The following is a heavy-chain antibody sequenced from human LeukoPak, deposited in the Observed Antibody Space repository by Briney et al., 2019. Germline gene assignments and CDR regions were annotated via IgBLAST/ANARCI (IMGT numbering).Heavy chain of an antibody. CDR1: GYTFSAYY. J-gene: IGHJ4*02. CDR3: ARDRDVGLTDF. CDR2: INPNSGAT. D-gene: IGHD7-27*01. Sequence: EASVRVSCKASGYTFSAYYMHWVRQAPGQGLEWMGWINPNSGATHYAQKFQGRVTMTTDTSSAIGYMHLRRLSSDDTAVYYCARDRDVGLTDFWGQGTLVTASS. V-gene: IGHV1-2*02.